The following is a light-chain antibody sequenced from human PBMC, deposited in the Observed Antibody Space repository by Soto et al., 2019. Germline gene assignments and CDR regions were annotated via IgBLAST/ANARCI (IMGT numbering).Light chain of an antibody. CDR1: QSISSN. J-gene: IGKJ1*01. V-gene: IGKV1-39*01. Sequence: DIQMTQSPSSLSASVGDRVTITCRASQSISSNLNWYQQKPGKAPKLLIYTAASLQSGVPSRFSGSGSGTDFTLTIASLQLEDFATYYFQQSNSLPPTFGQGTKVEIK. CDR3: QQSNSLPPT. CDR2: TAA.